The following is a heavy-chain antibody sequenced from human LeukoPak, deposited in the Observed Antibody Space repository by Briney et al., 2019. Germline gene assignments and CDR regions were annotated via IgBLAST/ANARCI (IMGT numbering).Heavy chain of an antibody. Sequence: GGSLRLSCAASGFTFSNYWIHWVRQAPGKGLVWVSRINSDGSSTSYADSVKGRFTISRDNAKNTLYLQMNSLRAEDTAVYYCARDGYCSSSSCYYFDYWGQGTLVTVSS. D-gene: IGHD2-2*01. CDR1: GFTFSNYW. CDR2: INSDGSST. CDR3: ARDGYCSSSSCYYFDY. J-gene: IGHJ4*02. V-gene: IGHV3-74*01.